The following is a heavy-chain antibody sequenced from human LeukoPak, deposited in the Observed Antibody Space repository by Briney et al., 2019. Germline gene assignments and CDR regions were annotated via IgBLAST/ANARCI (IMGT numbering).Heavy chain of an antibody. J-gene: IGHJ6*03. CDR2: ITGSGFST. D-gene: IGHD6-6*01. V-gene: IGHV3-23*01. CDR3: ARTLARSLIAARPEEGHYYYYYMDV. CDR1: GFTFSNYA. Sequence: GGSLRLSCAASGFTFSNYAMSWVRQAPGKGLEWVSGITGSGFSTYYADSLKGRFTISRDNSKNTSYLQMNSLRSEDTAVYYCARTLARSLIAARPEEGHYYYYYMDVWGKGTTVTVSS.